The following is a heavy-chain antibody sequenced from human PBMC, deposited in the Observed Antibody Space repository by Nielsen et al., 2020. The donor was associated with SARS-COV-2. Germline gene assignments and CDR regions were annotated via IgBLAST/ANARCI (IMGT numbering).Heavy chain of an antibody. D-gene: IGHD6-6*01. Sequence: GGSLRLSCATSGFTFSSHALHWVRQAPGKGLQWLAIISYDGTDHYADSVKGRFTISRDNSKNTVYLQLNSLKLEDTAVYYCARETIDHTSSFVDYWGQGTLVTVSS. V-gene: IGHV3-30*04. CDR3: ARETIDHTSSFVDY. CDR2: ISYDGTDH. CDR1: GFTFSSHA. J-gene: IGHJ4*02.